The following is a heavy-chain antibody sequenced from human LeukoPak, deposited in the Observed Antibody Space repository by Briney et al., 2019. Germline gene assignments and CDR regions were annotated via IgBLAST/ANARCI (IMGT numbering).Heavy chain of an antibody. CDR2: INHSGST. J-gene: IGHJ4*02. Sequence: SETLSLTCAVYGGSFSGYYWSWIRQPPGKGLEWIGEINHSGSTNYNPSLKSRVTISVDTSKNQFSLKLSSVTAADTAVYYCARHGIRSGYCTNGVCPRVYYFDYWGQGTLVTVSS. CDR3: ARHGIRSGYCTNGVCPRVYYFDY. D-gene: IGHD2-8*01. V-gene: IGHV4-34*01. CDR1: GGSFSGYY.